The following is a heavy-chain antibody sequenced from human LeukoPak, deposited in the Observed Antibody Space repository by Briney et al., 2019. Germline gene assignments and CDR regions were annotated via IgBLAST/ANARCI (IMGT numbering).Heavy chain of an antibody. CDR1: GFTFSSYG. V-gene: IGHV3-30*02. D-gene: IGHD5-18*01. Sequence: GGSLRLSCAASGFTFSSYGMHWVRQAPGKGLEWVAVIWYDGSNKYYADSVKGRFTISRDNSKNTLYLQMNSLRAEDTAVYYCAKEQRGYSYGSAGYFDYWGQGTLVTVSS. J-gene: IGHJ4*02. CDR3: AKEQRGYSYGSAGYFDY. CDR2: IWYDGSNK.